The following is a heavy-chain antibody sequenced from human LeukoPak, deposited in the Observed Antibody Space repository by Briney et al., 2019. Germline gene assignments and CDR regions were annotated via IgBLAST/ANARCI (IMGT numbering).Heavy chain of an antibody. Sequence: GGSLRLSCEASGFSFSSYSMSWVRQAPGKGLEWVSAISGSGGSTYYADSVKGRFTISRDNSKNTLYLQMNSLRAEDTAVYYCAKFGLTMVRGVIITLNYFDYWGQGTLVTVSS. J-gene: IGHJ4*02. CDR3: AKFGLTMVRGVIITLNYFDY. CDR1: GFSFSSYS. D-gene: IGHD3-10*01. V-gene: IGHV3-23*01. CDR2: ISGSGGST.